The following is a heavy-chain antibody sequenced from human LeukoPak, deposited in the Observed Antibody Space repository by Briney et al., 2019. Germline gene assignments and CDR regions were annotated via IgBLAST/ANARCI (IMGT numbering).Heavy chain of an antibody. CDR2: ISYDGSNK. V-gene: IGHV3-30*18. D-gene: IGHD6-19*01. CDR3: AKDRQWLFDY. CDR1: GFTFSSYG. J-gene: IGHJ4*02. Sequence: PGRSLRLSCAASGFTFSSYGMHWVRQAPGKGLEWVAVISYDGSNKYYADSVKGRFTISGDNSKNTLYLQMNSLRAEDTAVYYCAKDRQWLFDYWGQGTLVTVSS.